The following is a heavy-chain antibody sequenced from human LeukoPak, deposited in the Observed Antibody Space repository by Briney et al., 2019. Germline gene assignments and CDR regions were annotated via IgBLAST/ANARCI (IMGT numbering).Heavy chain of an antibody. D-gene: IGHD3-22*01. V-gene: IGHV3-23*01. CDR2: ISGSAGNT. CDR3: AKVRPGYARSGYYDN. Sequence: GGSLRLSCAASGFTFSSYVMTWVRQAPGRGLEWVSGISGSAGNTYYADSVKGQFTISRDNSKNTLDLQMNSLRAEDTAEYYCAKVRPGYARSGYYDNWGQGTLVTVSS. J-gene: IGHJ4*02. CDR1: GFTFSSYV.